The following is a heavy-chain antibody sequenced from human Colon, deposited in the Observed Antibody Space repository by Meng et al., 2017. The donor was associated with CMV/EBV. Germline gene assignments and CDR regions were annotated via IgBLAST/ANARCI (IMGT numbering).Heavy chain of an antibody. CDR3: ARDFKDLGA. Sequence: GESLKISCAASGFTFSSYWMHWVRQAPGKGLVWVCRINTDGTTTSYADSVKGRFTVSRDNSKNTLYLQMDSLKAEDTAVYYCARDFKDLGAWGQGTPVTVSS. D-gene: IGHD3-16*01. CDR2: INTDGTTT. J-gene: IGHJ4*02. CDR1: GFTFSSYW. V-gene: IGHV3-74*01.